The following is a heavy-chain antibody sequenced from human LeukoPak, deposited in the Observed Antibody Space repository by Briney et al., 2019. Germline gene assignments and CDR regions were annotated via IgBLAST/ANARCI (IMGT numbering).Heavy chain of an antibody. Sequence: ASVKLSCNASGYTFTSYDINWVRQGTGQALEWMGWMNPNSGNTGYAQKFLGRVTIIRINSITTAYMELSSLKSEATAVYYCARAGGIFGRSKGGYWFDPWGQGTLVTVSS. V-gene: IGHV1-8*03. CDR3: ARAGGIFGRSKGGYWFDP. CDR1: GYTFTSYD. D-gene: IGHD3/OR15-3a*01. CDR2: MNPNSGNT. J-gene: IGHJ5*02.